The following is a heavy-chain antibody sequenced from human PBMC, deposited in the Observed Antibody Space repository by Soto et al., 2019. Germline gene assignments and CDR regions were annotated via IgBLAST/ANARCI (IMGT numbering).Heavy chain of an antibody. D-gene: IGHD6-13*01. CDR2: IYYSGST. J-gene: IGHJ3*02. V-gene: IGHV4-59*08. Sequence: SETLSLTCTVSGGSISSYYWSWIRQPPGKGLEWIGYIYYSGSTNYNPSLKSRVTISVDTSKNQFSLKLSSVTAADTAVYYCARRYSSAFDIWGQGKMVTVSS. CDR3: ARRYSSAFDI. CDR1: GGSISSYY.